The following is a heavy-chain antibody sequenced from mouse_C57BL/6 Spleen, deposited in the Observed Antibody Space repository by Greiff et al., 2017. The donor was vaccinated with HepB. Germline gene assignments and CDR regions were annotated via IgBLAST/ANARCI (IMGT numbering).Heavy chain of an antibody. Sequence: QVQLQQSGAELVKPGASVKISCKASGYAFSSYWMNWVKQRPGKGLEWIGQIYPGDGETNYNGKFKGKATLTEDKSSSTGYMQLSRLTSDDSAVYFSARGYSLYAMDYWGQGTSVTVSS. V-gene: IGHV1-80*01. CDR2: IYPGDGET. CDR3: ARGYSLYAMDY. J-gene: IGHJ4*01. D-gene: IGHD2-14*01. CDR1: GYAFSSYW.